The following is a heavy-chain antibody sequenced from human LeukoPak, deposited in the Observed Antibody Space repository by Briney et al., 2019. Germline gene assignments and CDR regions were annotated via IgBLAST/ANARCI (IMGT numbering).Heavy chain of an antibody. CDR3: ARQGLGVRGDKPDY. CDR2: IYYSGST. CDR1: GGSISSGSYY. V-gene: IGHV4-61*01. Sequence: SQTLSLTCTVSGGSISSGSYYWSWIRQPPGKGLEWIGYIYYSGSTNYNPSLRSRVTISVDTSKNQFSLKLSSVTAADTAVYYCARQGLGVRGDKPDYWGQGTLVTVSS. D-gene: IGHD3-10*01. J-gene: IGHJ4*02.